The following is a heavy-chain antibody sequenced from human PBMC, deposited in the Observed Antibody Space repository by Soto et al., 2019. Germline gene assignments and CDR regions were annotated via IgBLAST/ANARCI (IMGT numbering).Heavy chain of an antibody. V-gene: IGHV4-59*08. D-gene: IGHD5-12*01. CDR3: ARHGRSGGYVFSMVTGLEAHYYMAA. Sequence: PSETLCLTCPVSGGSISSYYLSWIRQPPGKGLEWIGYIYYSGSTNYNPSLKSRVTISVDTSKNQFSLKLSSVTAADTAVYYCARHGRSGGYVFSMVTGLEAHYYMAAWGKGTTVTVSS. J-gene: IGHJ6*03. CDR1: GGSISSYY. CDR2: IYYSGST.